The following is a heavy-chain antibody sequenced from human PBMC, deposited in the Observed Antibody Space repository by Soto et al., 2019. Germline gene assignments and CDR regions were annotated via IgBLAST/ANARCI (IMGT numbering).Heavy chain of an antibody. Sequence: SETLSLTCTVSGGSISSSSYYWAWIRQPPGKGLEWIGSVHHSGSTFYNPPLKSRVTMSVDTSKNHFSLRLTSVTAADTVLYYCARQESGWYVFFDQWGQGTLVTVSS. CDR3: ARQESGWYVFFDQ. J-gene: IGHJ4*02. D-gene: IGHD6-13*01. CDR2: VHHSGST. CDR1: GGSISSSSYY. V-gene: IGHV4-39*01.